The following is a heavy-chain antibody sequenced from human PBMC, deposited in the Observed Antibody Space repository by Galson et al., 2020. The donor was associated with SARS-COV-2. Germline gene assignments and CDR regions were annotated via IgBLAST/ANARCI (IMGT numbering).Heavy chain of an antibody. D-gene: IGHD6-19*01. CDR3: ARDGAVAGRGYFDY. CDR1: GFTFSSYA. V-gene: IGHV3-30*04. Sequence: GESLKISCAASGFTFSSYAMHWVRQAPGKGLEWVAVISYDGSNKYYADSVKGRFTISRDNSKNTLYLQMNSLRAEDTAVYYCARDGAVAGRGYFDYWGQGTLVTVSS. J-gene: IGHJ4*02. CDR2: ISYDGSNK.